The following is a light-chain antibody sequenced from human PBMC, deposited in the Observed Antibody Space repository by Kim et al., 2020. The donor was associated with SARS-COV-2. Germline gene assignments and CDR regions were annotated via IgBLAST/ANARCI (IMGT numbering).Light chain of an antibody. CDR1: NLGYKY. Sequence: SYELTQAPSVSVSPGQTASITCSGDNLGYKYVCWYQQKPGQSPVLVIYQDTKRPSGIPERFSGSNSGNTATLTISGAQAMDEADYYCQAWDRSTGVFGGGTKLTVL. V-gene: IGLV3-1*01. CDR2: QDT. CDR3: QAWDRSTGV. J-gene: IGLJ2*01.